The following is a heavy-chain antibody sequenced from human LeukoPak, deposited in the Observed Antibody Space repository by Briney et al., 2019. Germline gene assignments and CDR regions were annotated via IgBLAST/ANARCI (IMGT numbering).Heavy chain of an antibody. V-gene: IGHV1-46*01. CDR3: ARGGYCSGGSCESWFDP. D-gene: IGHD2-15*01. Sequence: GASVKVSCKASGYTFTSYYMHWVRQAPGQGLEWMGIINPSGGSTSYAQKFQGRVTMTRDTSTSTVYVELSSLRSEDTAVYYCARGGYCSGGSCESWFDPWGQGTLVTVSS. CDR2: INPSGGST. CDR1: GYTFTSYY. J-gene: IGHJ5*02.